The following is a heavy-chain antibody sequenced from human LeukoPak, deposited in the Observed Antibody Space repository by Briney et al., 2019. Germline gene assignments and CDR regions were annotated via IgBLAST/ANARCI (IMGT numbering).Heavy chain of an antibody. CDR3: ATTHYYETSGYYYHY. CDR2: VNPDNGVT. Sequence: EASVKVSCKTSGYTFTGYYVNWVRQAPGQGLEWMGWVNPDNGVTHFSQKFQGRVTMTRDTSISTAYMELNRLTSDDTAVYYCATTHYYETSGYYYHYWGQGTLVTVSS. CDR1: GYTFTGYY. J-gene: IGHJ4*02. D-gene: IGHD3-22*01. V-gene: IGHV1-2*02.